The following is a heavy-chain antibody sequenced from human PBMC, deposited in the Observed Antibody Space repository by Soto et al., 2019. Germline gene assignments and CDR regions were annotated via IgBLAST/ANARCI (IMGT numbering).Heavy chain of an antibody. Sequence: QVQLQESGPGLVKPSETLSLTCTVSGGSVSSGSYYWRWIRQPPGKGLEWIGYIYYSGSTNYNPSLKRRIAISEHTSKNESSLKLSPVTAADTAVYYCVSAYRVVVHSDYWGQGTLVTVSS. CDR3: VSAYRVVVHSDY. CDR1: GGSVSSGSYY. J-gene: IGHJ4*02. V-gene: IGHV4-61*01. CDR2: IYYSGST. D-gene: IGHD2-15*01.